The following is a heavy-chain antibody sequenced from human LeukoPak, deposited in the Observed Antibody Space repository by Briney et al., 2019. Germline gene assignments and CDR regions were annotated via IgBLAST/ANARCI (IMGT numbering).Heavy chain of an antibody. Sequence: GGSLRLSCAASGFTFSSYAMSWVRQAPGKGLEWVSAISGSGGSTYYADSVKGRFTISRDNSKNTLYLQMNSLRAEDTAVYYCAKDLGDSGGLWVLIDYWGQGTLVTVSS. V-gene: IGHV3-23*01. CDR2: ISGSGGST. CDR3: AKDLGDSGGLWVLIDY. D-gene: IGHD2-15*01. CDR1: GFTFSSYA. J-gene: IGHJ4*02.